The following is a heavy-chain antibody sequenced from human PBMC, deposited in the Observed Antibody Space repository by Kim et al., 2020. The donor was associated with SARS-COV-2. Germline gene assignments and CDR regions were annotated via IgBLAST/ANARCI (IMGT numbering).Heavy chain of an antibody. D-gene: IGHD3-10*01. CDR2: ISAYNGNT. CDR3: ARGPYGSGSYYNNWFDP. J-gene: IGHJ5*02. Sequence: ASVKVSCKASGYTFTSYGISWVRQAPGQGLEWMGWISAYNGNTNYAQKLQGRVTMTTDTSTSTAYMELRSLRSDDTAVYYCARGPYGSGSYYNNWFDPWGQGTLVTVSS. CDR1: GYTFTSYG. V-gene: IGHV1-18*01.